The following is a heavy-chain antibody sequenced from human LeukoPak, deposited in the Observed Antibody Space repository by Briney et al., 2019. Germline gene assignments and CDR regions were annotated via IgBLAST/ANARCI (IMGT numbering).Heavy chain of an antibody. CDR1: GFTFSSCV. J-gene: IGHJ4*02. D-gene: IGHD1-26*01. CDR2: ISYDGSNK. CDR3: AKQSTVADY. V-gene: IGHV3-30*18. Sequence: GGSLRLSCAASGFTFSSCVMHWVRQAPGKGLEGVAVISYDGSNKYYEDSGKGRFTISRDNSKNTLYLEMNSLRDEDTAVYYCAKQSTVADYWGQGTLVTVSS.